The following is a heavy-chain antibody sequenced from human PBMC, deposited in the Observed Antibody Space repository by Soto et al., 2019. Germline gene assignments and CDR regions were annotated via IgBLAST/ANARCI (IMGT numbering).Heavy chain of an antibody. V-gene: IGHV2-5*02. D-gene: IGHD4-17*01. CDR2: IYWDDDE. CDR3: AHAGDYDLLSFDH. J-gene: IGHJ4*02. CDR1: GFSLTSHHMG. Sequence: QITLRESGPALVRPAQTLTLTCTFSGFSLTSHHMGVAWIRQPPGKAMEWLALIYWDDDERFNPSLKDRLAISKDTSKNQVVLTMTNMGPLDTATYFYAHAGDYDLLSFDHWGPGTLVTVSS.